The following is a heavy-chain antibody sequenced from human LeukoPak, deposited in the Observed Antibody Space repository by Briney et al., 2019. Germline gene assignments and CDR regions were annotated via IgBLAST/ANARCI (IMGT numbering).Heavy chain of an antibody. J-gene: IGHJ2*01. CDR3: ARVASGYCSGGSCYSFTRYWYFDL. V-gene: IGHV3-13*01. CDR1: GFTFNSYD. Sequence: LPGGSLRLSCAASGFTFNSYDMHWVRQATGKGLEWVSAIGTVVDTYNPGSVKGRFTISAENTKNSLYLQMTSLRAGDTAVYYCARVASGYCSGGSCYSFTRYWYFDLWGRGTLVTVSS. CDR2: IGTVVDT. D-gene: IGHD2-15*01.